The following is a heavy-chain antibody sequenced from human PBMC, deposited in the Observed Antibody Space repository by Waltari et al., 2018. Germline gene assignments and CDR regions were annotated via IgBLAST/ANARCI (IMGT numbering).Heavy chain of an antibody. V-gene: IGHV3-7*03. D-gene: IGHD3-3*01. CDR2: IKQDGSAK. CDR3: TRRFFNYYWYGMDV. CDR1: GFTLNSHW. J-gene: IGHJ6*02. Sequence: EVQLVESGGGLVQPGGSLRISCAASGFTLNSHWMSWVRQAPGKGLEWGANIKQDGSAKFYLDSVRGRFTVSRDNTQSSLFLQMNSLTAEDTAVYYCTRRFFNYYWYGMDVWGQGTTVAVSS.